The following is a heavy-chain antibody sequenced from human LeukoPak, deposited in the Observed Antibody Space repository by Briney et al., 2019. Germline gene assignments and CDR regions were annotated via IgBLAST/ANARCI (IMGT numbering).Heavy chain of an antibody. J-gene: IGHJ5*02. CDR1: GGSFSGYY. Sequence: SETLSLTCAVYGGSFSGYYWSWIRQPPGKGLEWIGEINHSGSTNYNPSLKSRVTISVDTSKNQFFLKLSSVTAADTAVYYCARGGVVPAATGLIDWFDPWGQGTLVTVSS. CDR2: INHSGST. D-gene: IGHD2-2*01. CDR3: ARGGVVPAATGLIDWFDP. V-gene: IGHV4-34*01.